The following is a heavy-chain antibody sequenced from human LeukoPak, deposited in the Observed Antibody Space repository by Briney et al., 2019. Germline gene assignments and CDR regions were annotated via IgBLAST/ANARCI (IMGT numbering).Heavy chain of an antibody. J-gene: IGHJ4*02. D-gene: IGHD2-15*01. CDR2: IYHSGST. Sequence: SETLSLTCAVSGGSISSGGYSWSWIRQPPGKGLEWIGYIYHSGSTYYNPSLKSRVTISVDRSKNQFSLKLSSVTAADTAVYYCARGYCSGGSCYPFDYWGQGTLVTVSS. V-gene: IGHV4-30-2*01. CDR1: GGSISSGGYS. CDR3: ARGYCSGGSCYPFDY.